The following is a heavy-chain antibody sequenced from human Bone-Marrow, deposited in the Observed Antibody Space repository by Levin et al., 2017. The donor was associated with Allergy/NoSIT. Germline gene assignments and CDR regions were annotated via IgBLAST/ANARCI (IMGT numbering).Heavy chain of an antibody. CDR3: ARDVNTITTYYAGMDV. J-gene: IGHJ6*02. CDR2: VPREGTKK. Sequence: GGSLRLSCTAYGFSLNNHGFHWVRQTPGKGLEWVASVPREGTKKDYADSVKGRFTISRDNFQNMLFLQMDNLTPEDAAVYFCARDVNTITTYYAGMDVWGRGTTVTVSS. CDR1: GFSLNNHG. V-gene: IGHV3-30*02. D-gene: IGHD5-24*01.